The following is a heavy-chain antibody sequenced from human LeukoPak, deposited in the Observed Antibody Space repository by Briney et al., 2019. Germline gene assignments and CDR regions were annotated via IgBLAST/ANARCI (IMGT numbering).Heavy chain of an antibody. Sequence: SETLSLTCTISGGSITSLYWTWIRQPPGKGLEWIGYIFPTGNTNYNPSLKSRVTISVDTSKNQFSLKLSSVTAADTAVYYCARYRLRGTIFGVVRGYYFDYWGQGTLVTVSS. CDR3: ARYRLRGTIFGVVRGYYFDY. D-gene: IGHD3-3*01. CDR1: GGSITSLY. V-gene: IGHV4-59*11. J-gene: IGHJ4*02. CDR2: IFPTGNT.